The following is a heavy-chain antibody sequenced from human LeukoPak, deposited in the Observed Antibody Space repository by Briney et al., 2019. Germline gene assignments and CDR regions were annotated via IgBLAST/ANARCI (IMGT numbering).Heavy chain of an antibody. CDR3: ARRDYYYYYMDV. V-gene: IGHV4-59*08. CDR2: MHSTGVD. J-gene: IGHJ6*03. CDR1: GGSISGYH. Sequence: SETLSLTCTVSGGSISGYHCSWIRQPPGQGLEWIAYMHSTGVDNYSPSLRSRVTMSVDTSKNQCSLKLNSVSAADSAVYYCARRDYYYYYMDVWGKGTTVTVSS.